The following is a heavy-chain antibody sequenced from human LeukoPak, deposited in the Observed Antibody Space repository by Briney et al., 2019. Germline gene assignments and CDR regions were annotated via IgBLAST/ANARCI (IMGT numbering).Heavy chain of an antibody. V-gene: IGHV3-11*01. D-gene: IGHD3-10*01. J-gene: IGHJ4*02. CDR3: VRDLDEDSGGTHFDF. CDR1: GFNFSGYY. Sequence: GGSLRLSCAVSGFNFSGYYVSWVRQAPGKGLEWVSYISNSGSTIYYADSVKGRFTISRDNAKNSLYLQMNSLRAEDTAMYYCVRDLDEDSGGTHFDFWGQGTLVTVSS. CDR2: ISNSGSTI.